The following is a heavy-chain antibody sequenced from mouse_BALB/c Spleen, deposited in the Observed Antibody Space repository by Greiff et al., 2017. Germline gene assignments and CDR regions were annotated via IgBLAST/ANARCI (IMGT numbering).Heavy chain of an antibody. V-gene: IGHV1-81*01. CDR1: GYTFTDYV. CDR2: IYPGSGST. J-gene: IGHJ3*01. CDR3: ARSDGSSYGFAY. Sequence: QVQLQQSGPELVKPGASVKMSCKASGYTFTDYVISWVKQRTGQGLEWIGEIYPGSGSTYYNEKSKGKATLTADKSSNTAYMQLSSLTSEDSAVYFCARSDGSSYGFAYWGQGTLVTVSA. D-gene: IGHD1-1*01.